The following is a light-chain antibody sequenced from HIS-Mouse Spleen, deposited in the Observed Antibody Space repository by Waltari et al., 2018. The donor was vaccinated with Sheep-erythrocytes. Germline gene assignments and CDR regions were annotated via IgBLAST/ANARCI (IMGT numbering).Light chain of an antibody. Sequence: QSVLTQPPSVSGAPGQRVTISCTGSSSNIGAGYDLPWYQQLPGTAPKLLIYGNSNRPSGVPDRFSGSKSGTSASLAITGLQAEDEADYYCQSYDSSLSGPWVFGGGTKLTVL. CDR3: QSYDSSLSGPWV. V-gene: IGLV1-40*01. J-gene: IGLJ3*02. CDR1: SSNIGAGYD. CDR2: GNS.